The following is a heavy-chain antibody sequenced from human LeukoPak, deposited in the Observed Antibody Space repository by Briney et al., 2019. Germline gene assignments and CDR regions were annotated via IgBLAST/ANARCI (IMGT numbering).Heavy chain of an antibody. D-gene: IGHD6-6*01. V-gene: IGHV1-69*05. CDR2: IIPIFGTA. CDR1: GGTFSSYA. Sequence: SVKVSCKASGGTFSSYAISWVRQAPGQGLEWMGGIIPIFGTANYAQKFQGRVTITTDESTSTAYMELSSLRSEDTAVYYCARGSSGGYSWFDPWGQGTLVTVSS. CDR3: ARGSSGGYSWFDP. J-gene: IGHJ5*02.